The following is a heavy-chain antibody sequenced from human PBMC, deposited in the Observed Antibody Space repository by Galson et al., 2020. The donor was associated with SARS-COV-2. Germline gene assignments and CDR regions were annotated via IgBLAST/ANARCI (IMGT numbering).Heavy chain of an antibody. CDR3: ARTWITRTASRTFDY. D-gene: IGHD3-10*01. V-gene: IGHV2-70*11. CDR2: IDWDGDK. CDR1: GFSLRTSGMC. J-gene: IGHJ4*02. Sequence: SGPTLVKPTQTLTLTCTFSGFSLRTSGMCVSWIRQPPGKALEWLERIDWDGDKHYSTSLKTRFTISKDTSKNQVVLIMTNMDPVDTATYYCARTWITRTASRTFDYWGQGTLVTVSS.